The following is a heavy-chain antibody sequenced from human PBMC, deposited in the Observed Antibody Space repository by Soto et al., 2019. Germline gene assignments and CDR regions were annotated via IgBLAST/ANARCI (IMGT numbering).Heavy chain of an antibody. CDR3: AGAVSTNNYY. V-gene: IGHV4-31*03. D-gene: IGHD1-1*01. CDR2: ISNSGST. Sequence: PSGTLSLTCTVSGANISSGSFYWRWLRQLPGKGLEWIGYISNSGSTYYNPSLKSRVTISVDTSKNQFSLRVSSVTAADTAVYYCAGAVSTNNYYWGQGSVVTVS. J-gene: IGHJ4*01. CDR1: GANISSGSFY.